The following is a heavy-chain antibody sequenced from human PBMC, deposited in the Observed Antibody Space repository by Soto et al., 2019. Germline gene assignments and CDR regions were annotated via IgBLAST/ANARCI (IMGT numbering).Heavy chain of an antibody. CDR1: GGSISSSSYY. D-gene: IGHD3-16*01. CDR3: ARHGVDDYDDYYYMDV. Sequence: SETLSLTCTVSGGSISSSSYYWGWIRQPPGKGLEWIGSIYYSGSTYYNPSLKSRVTISVDTSKNQFSLKLSSVTAADTAVYYCARHGVDDYDDYYYMDVWGKGTTVTVSS. J-gene: IGHJ6*03. CDR2: IYYSGST. V-gene: IGHV4-39*01.